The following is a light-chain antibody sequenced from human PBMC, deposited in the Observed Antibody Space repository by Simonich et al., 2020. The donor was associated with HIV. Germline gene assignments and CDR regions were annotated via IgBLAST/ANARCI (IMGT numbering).Light chain of an antibody. J-gene: IGKJ4*01. CDR3: QQYNNWPPA. CDR2: DAS. V-gene: IGKV3D-15*01. Sequence: EIVMTQSPATLSLSPGERATLSCRASQSVSSYLAWYQQKPGQAPRLLIYDASNRATGIPARFSGSGAGTEFTLTISSMESEDFAVYYCQQYNNWPPAFGGGTNVEIK. CDR1: QSVSSY.